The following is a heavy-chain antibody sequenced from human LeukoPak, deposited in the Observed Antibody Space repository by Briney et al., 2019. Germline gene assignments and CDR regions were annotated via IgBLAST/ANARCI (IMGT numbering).Heavy chain of an antibody. CDR3: AREAPYCSRTSCPYYYYYYYMDV. CDR2: IYYSGST. V-gene: IGHV4-59*01. D-gene: IGHD2-2*01. Sequence: PSETLSLTCTVSGGSISSYYWSWIRQPPGKGLEWIGYIYYSGSTNYNPSLKSRVTISVDTSKNQFSLKLSSVTAADTAVYYCAREAPYCSRTSCPYYYYYYYMDVWGKVTTVTVSS. J-gene: IGHJ6*03. CDR1: GGSISSYY.